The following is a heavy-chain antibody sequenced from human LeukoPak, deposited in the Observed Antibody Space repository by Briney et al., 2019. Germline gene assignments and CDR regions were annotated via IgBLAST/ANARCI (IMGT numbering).Heavy chain of an antibody. J-gene: IGHJ4*02. CDR1: GFTFDDYA. CDR3: ARDQTPFY. Sequence: GGSLRLSCAASGFTFDDYAMHWVRQAPGKGLEWVSGISWNSGSIAYADSVKGRFTISRDNAKNSLYLQMNSLRAEDTALYYCARDQTPFYWGQGSLVTVSS. V-gene: IGHV3-9*01. CDR2: ISWNSGSI. D-gene: IGHD2-15*01.